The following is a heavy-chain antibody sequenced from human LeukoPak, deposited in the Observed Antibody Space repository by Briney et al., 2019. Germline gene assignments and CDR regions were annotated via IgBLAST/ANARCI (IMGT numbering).Heavy chain of an antibody. CDR2: IKQDGSEK. Sequence: GGSLRLSCAASGFTFSNYWMIWVRQAPGKGLEWVGNIKQDGSEKRYADSVRGRFTISRDNAQTSLYLQMNSLRAEDTAVYYCARAADPWLQLTWGQGTLVTVSS. CDR3: ARAADPWLQLT. CDR1: GFTFSNYW. J-gene: IGHJ5*02. D-gene: IGHD5-24*01. V-gene: IGHV3-7*05.